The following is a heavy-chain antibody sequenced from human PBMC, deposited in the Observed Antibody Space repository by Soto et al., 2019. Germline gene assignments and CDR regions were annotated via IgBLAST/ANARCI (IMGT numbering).Heavy chain of an antibody. J-gene: IGHJ4*02. CDR1: GSITNHH. CDR2: FNPSGLST. V-gene: IGHV1-46*01. D-gene: IGHD6-19*01. Sequence: QVHLVQSGAEVKKPGASVNVSCQASGSITNHHMHWVRQAPGQGLEWMGIFNPSGLSTTYAQKFQGRVSTTSDSSTSIVYMELSGLTSEDTAVYFCAKVTHRGPIAVAGPLGSWGQGTLVIFSS. CDR3: AKVTHRGPIAVAGPLGS.